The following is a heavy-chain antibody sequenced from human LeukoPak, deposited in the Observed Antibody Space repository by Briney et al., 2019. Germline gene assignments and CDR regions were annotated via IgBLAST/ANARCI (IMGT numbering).Heavy chain of an antibody. CDR1: GYTFISYG. V-gene: IGHV1-18*01. Sequence: ASVKVSCKVSGYTFISYGITGVRQAPGQGLEWMGWISAYNGHTNYAQKLQGRVTMTTDTSTSTAYMELRSLRSDDTAVYYCAREEADSGTYYVDHWGQGTLVTASS. J-gene: IGHJ4*02. D-gene: IGHD1-26*01. CDR3: AREEADSGTYYVDH. CDR2: ISAYNGHT.